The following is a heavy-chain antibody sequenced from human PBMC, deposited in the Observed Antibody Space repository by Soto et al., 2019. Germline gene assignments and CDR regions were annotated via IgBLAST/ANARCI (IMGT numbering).Heavy chain of an antibody. CDR1: GYTFTKYG. CDR2: ISGDNGNT. J-gene: IGHJ6*02. V-gene: IGHV1-18*04. Sequence: ASVKVSCKASGYTFTKYGITWVRQTPGQGLEWLGWISGDNGNTNFAQRLKDRVTMTTDTSTTTAYMELRSLRRDDTAIYYCARVASLIPIFHGLDAWGQGTTVTVSS. D-gene: IGHD3-3*01. CDR3: ARVASLIPIFHGLDA.